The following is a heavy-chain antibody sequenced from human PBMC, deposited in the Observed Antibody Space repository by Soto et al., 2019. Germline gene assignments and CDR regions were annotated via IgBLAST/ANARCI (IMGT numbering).Heavy chain of an antibody. D-gene: IGHD3-3*01. CDR3: ARDVQYYDFWSGYSDY. V-gene: IGHV3-11*01. J-gene: IGHJ4*02. CDR1: GFTFSDYH. CDR2: ISSSGSTI. Sequence: PGGSLRLSCAASGFTFSDYHMSWIRQAPGKGLEGVSYISSSGSTIYYADSVKGRFTISRDNAKNSLYLQMNSLRAEDTAVYYCARDVQYYDFWSGYSDYWGQGGLVTVSS.